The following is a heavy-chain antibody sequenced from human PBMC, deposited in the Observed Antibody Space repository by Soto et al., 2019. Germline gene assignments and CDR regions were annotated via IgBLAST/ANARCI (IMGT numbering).Heavy chain of an antibody. CDR1: GGSISSSSYY. J-gene: IGHJ6*02. CDR2: IYYSGSN. V-gene: IGHV4-39*01. D-gene: IGHD6-19*01. CDR3: ARSSGWYPYYYYYGMDV. Sequence: SETLSLTCTVSGGSISSSSYYWGWIRQPPGKGLEWIGSIYYSGSNYYNPSLKSRVTISVGTSKNQFSLKLSSVTAADTAVYYCARSSGWYPYYYYYGMDVWGQGTTVTVSS.